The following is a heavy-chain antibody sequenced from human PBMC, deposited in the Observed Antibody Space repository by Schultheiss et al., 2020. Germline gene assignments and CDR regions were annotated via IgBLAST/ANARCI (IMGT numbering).Heavy chain of an antibody. V-gene: IGHV4-61*02. J-gene: IGHJ6*02. CDR3: ARTPGLQWIDYYYAMDV. CDR1: GGSISSGSYY. CDR2: IYTSGST. D-gene: IGHD4-11*01. Sequence: SQTLSLTCTVSGGSISSGSYYWSWIRQPAGKGLEWIGRIYTSGSTNYNPSLKSRVTISVDTSKNQFSLKLSSVTAADTAVYYCARTPGLQWIDYYYAMDVWGQGTPVTVSS.